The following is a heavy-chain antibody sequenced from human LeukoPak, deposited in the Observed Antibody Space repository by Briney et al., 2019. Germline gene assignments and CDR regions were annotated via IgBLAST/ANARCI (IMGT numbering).Heavy chain of an antibody. J-gene: IGHJ4*02. Sequence: GGSLRLSCAASGFTFSSYAMSWVRQAPGKGLEWVSAISGSGGSTYYADSVKGRFTISRDNSKNTLYLQMNSLRAEDTAVYYRANSPRDYSNYPYYFDYWGQGTLVTVSS. D-gene: IGHD4-11*01. CDR3: ANSPRDYSNYPYYFDY. CDR1: GFTFSSYA. V-gene: IGHV3-23*01. CDR2: ISGSGGST.